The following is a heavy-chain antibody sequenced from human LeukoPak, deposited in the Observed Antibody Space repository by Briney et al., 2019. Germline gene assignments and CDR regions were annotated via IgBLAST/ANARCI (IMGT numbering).Heavy chain of an antibody. J-gene: IGHJ4*02. D-gene: IGHD4-17*01. V-gene: IGHV4-39*01. CDR2: VYYSGNT. CDR3: ACFSYGVYVGFDY. CDR1: GGSISSSSYY. Sequence: KPSETLSLTCTVSGGSISSSSYYWGWIRQPPGKGLEWIGNVYYSGNTYYNPSLRSRVTMSVDTSRNQFSLRLTSVTAADTALYYCACFSYGVYVGFDYWGQGVLVSVSS.